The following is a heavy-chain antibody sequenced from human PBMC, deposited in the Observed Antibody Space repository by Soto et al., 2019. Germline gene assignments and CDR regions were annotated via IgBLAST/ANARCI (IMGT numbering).Heavy chain of an antibody. D-gene: IGHD3-22*01. Sequence: QVQLQESGPGLVKPSQTLSLTCTVSGGSISSGDYYWSWIRQPPGKGLEWIGYIYYSGSTYYNPSRRSRVTISVDTPKNQLALKLSAVTAADTAVYYCARATDSSGPIDYWGQGTLVTVSS. CDR3: ARATDSSGPIDY. CDR2: IYYSGST. J-gene: IGHJ4*02. CDR1: GGSISSGDYY. V-gene: IGHV4-30-4*08.